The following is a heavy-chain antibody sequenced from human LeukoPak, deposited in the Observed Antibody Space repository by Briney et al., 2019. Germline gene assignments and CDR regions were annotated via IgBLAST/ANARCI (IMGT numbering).Heavy chain of an antibody. V-gene: IGHV3-64*01. J-gene: IGHJ4*02. CDR3: ARVGGSGSFDS. D-gene: IGHD6-19*01. Sequence: PGGSLRLSCAVSGFTFSSYAMHWVRQAPGKGLEYVSAISSNGGSTYYANSVKGRFTISRDISKNTLYLQMGSLRPEDMAVYYCARVGGSGSFDSWGQGTLVSVSS. CDR2: ISSNGGST. CDR1: GFTFSSYA.